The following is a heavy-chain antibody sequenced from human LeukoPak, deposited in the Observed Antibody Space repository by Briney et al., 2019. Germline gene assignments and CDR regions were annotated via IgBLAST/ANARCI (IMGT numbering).Heavy chain of an antibody. CDR1: GFTFSSYS. Sequence: GGSLRLSCAASGFTFSSYSMNWVRQAPGKGLEWVSAISGSGGSTYYADSVKGRFTISRDNSKNTLYLQMNSLRAEDTAVYYCAKVNDFWSGYPDYWGQGTLVTVSS. V-gene: IGHV3-23*01. J-gene: IGHJ4*02. CDR3: AKVNDFWSGYPDY. CDR2: ISGSGGST. D-gene: IGHD3-3*01.